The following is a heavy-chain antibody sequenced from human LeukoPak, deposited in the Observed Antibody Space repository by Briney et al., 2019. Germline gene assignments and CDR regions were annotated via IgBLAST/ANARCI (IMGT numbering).Heavy chain of an antibody. CDR2: IYGTWNT. Sequence: SETLSLTCTVSGASISSAPYYWAWIRQHPGGGLEWIGHIYGTWNTYYSPSLKSRLTIPIDTSGSQFSLELRSVTAADTAVYYCASQKMTTREFDSWGQGTRVTVSS. J-gene: IGHJ4*02. D-gene: IGHD5-24*01. CDR1: GASISSAPYY. V-gene: IGHV4-31*03. CDR3: ASQKMTTREFDS.